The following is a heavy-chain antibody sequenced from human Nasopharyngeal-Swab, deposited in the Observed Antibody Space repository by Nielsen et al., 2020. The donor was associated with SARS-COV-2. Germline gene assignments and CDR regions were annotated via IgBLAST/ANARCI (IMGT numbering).Heavy chain of an antibody. CDR1: GFTFDDYA. V-gene: IGHV3-9*01. CDR3: AALWFGELSPDYYGMDV. CDR2: ISWNSGSI. D-gene: IGHD3-10*01. Sequence: GGSLRLSCAASGFTFDDYAMHWVRQAPGKGLEGVSGISWNSGSIGYADSVKGRFTISRDNAKNSLYLQMNSLRAEDTALYYCAALWFGELSPDYYGMDVWGQGTTVTVSS. J-gene: IGHJ6*02.